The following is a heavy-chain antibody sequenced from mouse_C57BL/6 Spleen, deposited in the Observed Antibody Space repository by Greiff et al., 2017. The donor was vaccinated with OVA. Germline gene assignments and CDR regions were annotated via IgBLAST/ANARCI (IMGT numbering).Heavy chain of an antibody. D-gene: IGHD2-10*01. CDR3: TGGAYYGNPTRYFDV. CDR1: GYTFTDYE. CDR2: IDPETGGT. V-gene: IGHV1-15*01. Sequence: QVQLQQSGAELVRPGASVTLSCKASGYTFTDYEMHWVKQTPVHGLEWIGAIDPETGGTAYNQKFKGKAILTADKSSSTAYMELRSLTSEDSAVYYGTGGAYYGNPTRYFDVWGTGTTVTVSS. J-gene: IGHJ1*03.